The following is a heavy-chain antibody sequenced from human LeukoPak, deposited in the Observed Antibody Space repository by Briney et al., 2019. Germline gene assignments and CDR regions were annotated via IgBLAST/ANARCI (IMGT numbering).Heavy chain of an antibody. J-gene: IGHJ4*02. CDR1: GFTFSDYY. Sequence: PGGSLRLSCAASGFTFSDYYMSWIRQAPGKGLEWVSYISSSGSTIYYADSVKGRFTISRDNAKNSLYLQMNSLRAEDTAVYYCARDLYGSGSYYNFRVGAYWGQGTLVTVSS. CDR2: ISSSGSTI. CDR3: ARDLYGSGSYYNFRVGAY. V-gene: IGHV3-11*01. D-gene: IGHD3-10*01.